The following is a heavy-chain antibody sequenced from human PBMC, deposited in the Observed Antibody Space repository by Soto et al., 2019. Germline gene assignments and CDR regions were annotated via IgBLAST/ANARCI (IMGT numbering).Heavy chain of an antibody. CDR3: ARERAVAGYYFEY. J-gene: IGHJ4*02. Sequence: KVDWKGAGYTYSSYTISWGRQTPGQGLEWMGRIIPILGIANYAQKFQGRVTITADKSTSTAYMELSSLRSEDTAVYYCARERAVAGYYFEYWGQGTLVTVSS. CDR2: IIPILGIA. D-gene: IGHD6-19*01. V-gene: IGHV1-69*02. CDR1: GYTYSSYT.